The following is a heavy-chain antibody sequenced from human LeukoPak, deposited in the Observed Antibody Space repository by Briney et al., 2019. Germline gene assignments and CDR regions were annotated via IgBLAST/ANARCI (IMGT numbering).Heavy chain of an antibody. J-gene: IGHJ4*02. CDR1: GGSIIISHW. D-gene: IGHD1-26*01. CDR3: ARDRALTGSYYRDYFDY. Sequence: SETLSLTCAVSGGSIIISHWWSWVRQPPEKGLEWIGEIYHSGSTYYNPSLKSRVTISVDRSKNQFSLKLSSVTAADTAVYYCARDRALTGSYYRDYFDYWGQGTLVTVSS. CDR2: IYHSGST. V-gene: IGHV4-4*02.